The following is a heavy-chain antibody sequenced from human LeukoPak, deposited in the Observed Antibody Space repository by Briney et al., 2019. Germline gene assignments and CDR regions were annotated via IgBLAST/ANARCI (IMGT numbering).Heavy chain of an antibody. CDR1: GGSISSSSYY. D-gene: IGHD2-2*01. CDR3: ARGRSDCSSTSCPLCSYYYYGMDV. V-gene: IGHV4-39*06. Sequence: SETLSLTCTVSGGSISSSSYYWGWIRQPPGKGLEWIGSIYYSGSTYYNPSLKSRVTISVDTSKNQFPLKLSSVTAADTAVYYCARGRSDCSSTSCPLCSYYYYGMDVWGQGTTVTVSS. CDR2: IYYSGST. J-gene: IGHJ6*02.